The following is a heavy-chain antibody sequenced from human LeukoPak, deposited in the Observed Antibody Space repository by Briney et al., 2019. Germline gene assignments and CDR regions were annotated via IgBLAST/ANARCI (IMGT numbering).Heavy chain of an antibody. J-gene: IGHJ5*02. CDR1: GYTFTSYD. V-gene: IGHV1-8*01. CDR3: ARMRYYDRSGDNWFDP. Sequence: ASVKVSCKASGYTFTSYDINWVRQATGQGLEWMGWMNPNSGHTGYAQKFQGRVTMTRNTSITTAYMELSSLRSEDTAVYYCARMRYYDRSGDNWFDPWGQGTLVTVSS. D-gene: IGHD3-22*01. CDR2: MNPNSGHT.